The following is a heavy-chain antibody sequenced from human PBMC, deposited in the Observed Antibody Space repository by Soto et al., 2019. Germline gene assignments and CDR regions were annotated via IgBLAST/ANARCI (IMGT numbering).Heavy chain of an antibody. Sequence: QMQLVQSGAEVKKTGSSVKVSCKASGYTFTYRYLHWVRQAPGQALEWMGWITPFNGNTNYAQKFQDRVTITRDRSMSTAYMELSSLRSEDTAMYYCARSRYDSSGSVDVWGQGTTVTVSS. CDR2: ITPFNGNT. J-gene: IGHJ6*02. V-gene: IGHV1-45*02. CDR1: GYTFTYRY. CDR3: ARSRYDSSGSVDV. D-gene: IGHD3-22*01.